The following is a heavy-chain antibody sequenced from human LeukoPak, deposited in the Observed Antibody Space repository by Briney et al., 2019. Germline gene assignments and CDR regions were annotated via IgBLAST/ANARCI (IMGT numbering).Heavy chain of an antibody. D-gene: IGHD5-12*01. V-gene: IGHV1-8*01. CDR1: GYTFTSYD. Sequence: ASVKVSCKASGYTFTSYDINWVRQATGQGLEWMGWMNPNSGNTGYAQKFQGRVTMTRNTSIGTAYMELSSLRSEDTAVYYCARGGYGGLYYYYYMDVWGKGTTVTVSS. CDR2: MNPNSGNT. J-gene: IGHJ6*03. CDR3: ARGGYGGLYYYYYMDV.